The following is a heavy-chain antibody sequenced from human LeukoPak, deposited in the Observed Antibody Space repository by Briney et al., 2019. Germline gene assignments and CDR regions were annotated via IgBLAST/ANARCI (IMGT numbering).Heavy chain of an antibody. J-gene: IGHJ3*02. CDR1: GFTFKNSW. Sequence: GGSLRLSCVASGFTFKNSWMHWVRQAPGKGLVWVSRMDADGSNTHYVDSVKGRFTISRDNAKDTLYLQMNSLRVEDTAVYYCARARSSYGYGDAFDIWGQGTMVTVSS. D-gene: IGHD5-18*01. V-gene: IGHV3-74*01. CDR2: MDADGSNT. CDR3: ARARSSYGYGDAFDI.